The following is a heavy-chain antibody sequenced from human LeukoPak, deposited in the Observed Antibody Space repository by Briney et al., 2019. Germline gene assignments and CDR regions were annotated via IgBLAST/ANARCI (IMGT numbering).Heavy chain of an antibody. V-gene: IGHV3-23*01. CDR1: GFSFSSYG. D-gene: IGHD3-22*01. J-gene: IGHJ4*02. CDR3: TKGQSGGGYYSPFDS. Sequence: GGSLRLSCAASGFSFSSYGMSWVRQAPRQGLEWVSIISTDGGTTHYAESVKGRFTISRDNPKKTLHLQMNSLRVEDTAVYFCTKGQSGGGYYSPFDSWGQGSLVTVSS. CDR2: ISTDGGTT.